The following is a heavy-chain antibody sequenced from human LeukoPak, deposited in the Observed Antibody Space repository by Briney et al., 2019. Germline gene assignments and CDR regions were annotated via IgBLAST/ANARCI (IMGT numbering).Heavy chain of an antibody. D-gene: IGHD6-19*01. J-gene: IGHJ4*02. CDR1: GGSISSYY. V-gene: IGHV4-4*07. CDR3: ARLQTGYSSGWVFDY. CDR2: IYTSGST. Sequence: SETLSLTCTVPGGSISSYYWSWIRQPAGKGLEWIGRIYTSGSTNYNPSLKSRVTMSVDTSKNQFSLKLSSVTAADTAVYYCARLQTGYSSGWVFDYWGQGTLVTVSS.